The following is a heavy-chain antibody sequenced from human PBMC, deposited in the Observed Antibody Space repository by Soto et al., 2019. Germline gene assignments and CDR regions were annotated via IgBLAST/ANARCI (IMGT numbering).Heavy chain of an antibody. V-gene: IGHV3-30-3*01. CDR2: ISYDGSNK. Sequence: PGGSLRLSCAASGFTFSSYAMHWVRQAPGKGLEWVAVISYDGSNKYYADSVKGRFTISRDNSKNTLYLQMNSLRAEDTAVYYCARGGGGRYFDWLQLPSSYYYGMDVWGQGTTVTVSS. CDR1: GFTFSSYA. J-gene: IGHJ6*02. D-gene: IGHD3-9*01. CDR3: ARGGGGRYFDWLQLPSSYYYGMDV.